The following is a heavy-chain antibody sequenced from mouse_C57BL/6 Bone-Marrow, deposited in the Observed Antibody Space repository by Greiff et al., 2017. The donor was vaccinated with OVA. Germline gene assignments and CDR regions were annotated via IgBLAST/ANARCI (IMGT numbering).Heavy chain of an antibody. CDR1: GYTFTNYW. D-gene: IGHD2-4*01. CDR3: TREGDIRLPYAMDY. Sequence: VQLQQSGAELVRPGTSVKMSCKASGYTFTNYWIGWVKQRPGHGLEWIGDIYPGGGYTNYNEKFKGKATLTADKSSSTAYMQLSSLTSEDSAIYYCTREGDIRLPYAMDYWGQGTSVTVSS. CDR2: IYPGGGYT. J-gene: IGHJ4*01. V-gene: IGHV1-63*01.